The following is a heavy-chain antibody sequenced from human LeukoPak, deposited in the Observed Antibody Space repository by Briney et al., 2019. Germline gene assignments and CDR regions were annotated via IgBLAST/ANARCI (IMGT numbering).Heavy chain of an antibody. CDR3: ARDDCSSTSCHHGAFDI. V-gene: IGHV3-53*01. Sequence: GESLKISCAASGFTVSSNYMSWVRQAPGKGLEWVSVIYSGGSTNYADSVKGRFTISRDNSKNTLYLQMNSLRAEDTAVYYCARDDCSSTSCHHGAFDIWGQGTKVTVSS. CDR1: GFTVSSNY. D-gene: IGHD2-2*01. CDR2: IYSGGST. J-gene: IGHJ3*02.